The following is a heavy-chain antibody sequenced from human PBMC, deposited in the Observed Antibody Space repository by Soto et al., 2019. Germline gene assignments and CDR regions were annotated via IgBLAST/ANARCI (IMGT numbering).Heavy chain of an antibody. CDR1: GFTFSSYG. Sequence: QVQLVESGGGVVQPGRSLRLSCAASGFTFSSYGMHWVRQAPGKGLEWVAVISYDGSNKYYADSVKGRFTISRDNSKNTLYLQMNSLRAEDTAGYYCAKEGDDGGNYFDYWGQGTLVTVSS. J-gene: IGHJ4*02. D-gene: IGHD4-17*01. CDR2: ISYDGSNK. V-gene: IGHV3-30*18. CDR3: AKEGDDGGNYFDY.